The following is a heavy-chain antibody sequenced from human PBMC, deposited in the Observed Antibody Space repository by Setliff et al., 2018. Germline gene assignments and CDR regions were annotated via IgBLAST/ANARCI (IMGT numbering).Heavy chain of an antibody. CDR2: IYIGGSA. J-gene: IGHJ6*03. Sequence: SETLSLTCTVSGGSISSYYWSWIRQPAGKGLEWIGHIYIGGSANYNPSLKSRVTMSIDTSKNQFSLKLNPVTAADMAVHYCAREQWLDPPGYYYMDVWAKGTTVTVSS. V-gene: IGHV4-4*07. CDR1: GGSISSYY. D-gene: IGHD6-19*01. CDR3: AREQWLDPPGYYYMDV.